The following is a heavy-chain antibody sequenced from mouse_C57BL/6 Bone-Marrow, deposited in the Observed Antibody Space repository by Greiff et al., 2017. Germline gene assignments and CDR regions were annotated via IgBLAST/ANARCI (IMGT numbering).Heavy chain of an antibody. D-gene: IGHD1-1*01. CDR3: ARFFYGSRGDWYFDV. CDR2: IYPGDGDT. Sequence: QVQLQQSGAELVKPGASVKISCKASGYAFSSYWMNWVKQRPGKGLEWIGQIYPGDGDTNYNGKFKGKATLTADKSSSTAYMQLSSLTSEDSAVYFCARFFYGSRGDWYFDVWSTGTTVTVSS. V-gene: IGHV1-80*01. CDR1: GYAFSSYW. J-gene: IGHJ1*03.